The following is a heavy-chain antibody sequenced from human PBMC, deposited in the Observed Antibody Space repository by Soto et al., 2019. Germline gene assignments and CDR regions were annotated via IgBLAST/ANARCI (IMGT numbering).Heavy chain of an antibody. V-gene: IGHV3-66*01. CDR3: ATSGSKPRFDS. CDR2: ISSSGST. CDR1: GFTFSGNY. D-gene: IGHD1-26*01. Sequence: PGGSLRLSCATSGFTFSGNYMSWVRQAPGKGLEWVSLISSSGSTYYADSVKGRFTISRDTSKNTLYLQMNTLSAEDTAVYYCATSGSKPRFDSWGQGNLVTVSS. J-gene: IGHJ4*02.